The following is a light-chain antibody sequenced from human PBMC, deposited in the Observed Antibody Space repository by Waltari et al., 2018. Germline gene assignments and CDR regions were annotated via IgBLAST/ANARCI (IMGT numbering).Light chain of an antibody. J-gene: IGKJ3*01. Sequence: DIQMTQSPSSLSASVGDRVTIICQASQDISNYLNWYQQKPGKAPKLLIYDASNLETGVPSRFSGSGSGTDFTFTISSLQPEDIATYYCQQYDNLPPRLFTFGPGTKVDIK. CDR3: QQYDNLPPRLFT. V-gene: IGKV1-33*01. CDR1: QDISNY. CDR2: DAS.